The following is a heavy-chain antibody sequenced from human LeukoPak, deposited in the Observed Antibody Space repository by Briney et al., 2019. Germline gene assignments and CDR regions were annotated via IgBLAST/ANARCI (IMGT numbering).Heavy chain of an antibody. D-gene: IGHD2-2*02. V-gene: IGHV4-39*01. J-gene: IGHJ6*03. CDR2: IYYSGST. Sequence: PSGTLSLTCTVSGGSISSSSYYWGWIRQPPGKGLEWIGSIYYSGSTYYNPSLKSRVTISVDTSKNQFSLKLSSVTAADTAVYYCARLVRYCSSTSCYTRYYYYYYYMDVWGEGTTVTVSS. CDR3: ARLVRYCSSTSCYTRYYYYYYYMDV. CDR1: GGSISSSSYY.